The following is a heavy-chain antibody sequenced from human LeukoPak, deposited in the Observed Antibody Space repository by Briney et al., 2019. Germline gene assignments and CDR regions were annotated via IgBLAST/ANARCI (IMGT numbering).Heavy chain of an antibody. J-gene: IGHJ4*02. CDR2: INHSGST. V-gene: IGHV4-34*01. CDR3: ARGLASSSHSFDY. CDR1: GGSFSGYY. Sequence: SETLSLTCAVYGGSFSGYYWSWIRQPPGKGLEWIGEINHSGSTNYNPSLKSRVTISVDTSKSQFSLKLSSVTAADTAVYYCARGLASSSHSFDYWGQGTLVTVSS. D-gene: IGHD6-13*01.